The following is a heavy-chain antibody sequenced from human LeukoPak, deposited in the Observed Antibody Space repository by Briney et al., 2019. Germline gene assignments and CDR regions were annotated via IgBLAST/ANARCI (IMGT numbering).Heavy chain of an antibody. Sequence: SETLSLTCAVSGHSIRSGYYWVWIRQPPGNGLEWIGSLYHSETTYYNPSLRSRVTISGDSSNNHFSLRLISVTAADTALYYCARASSGDYVFDVWGQGIPVTVSS. CDR3: ARASSGDYVFDV. V-gene: IGHV4-38-2*01. CDR2: LYHSETT. J-gene: IGHJ4*02. CDR1: GHSIRSGYY. D-gene: IGHD4-17*01.